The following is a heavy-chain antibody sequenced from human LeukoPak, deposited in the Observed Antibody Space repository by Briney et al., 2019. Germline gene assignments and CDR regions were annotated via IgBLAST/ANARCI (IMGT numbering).Heavy chain of an antibody. V-gene: IGHV4-39*01. CDR3: ATYITIFGVVIQANY. J-gene: IGHJ4*02. Sequence: SETLSLTCTVSGGSISSGSYYWGWIRQPPGKGLEWIGSIYYSGSTYYNPSLKSRVTISVDTSKNQFSLKLSSVTAADTAVYYCATYITIFGVVIQANYWGQGTLVTVSS. CDR1: GGSISSGSYY. D-gene: IGHD3-3*01. CDR2: IYYSGST.